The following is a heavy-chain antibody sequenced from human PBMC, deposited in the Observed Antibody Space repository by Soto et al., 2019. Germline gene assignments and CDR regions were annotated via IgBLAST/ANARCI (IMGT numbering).Heavy chain of an antibody. V-gene: IGHV1-69*01. J-gene: IGHJ4*02. D-gene: IGHD3-16*01. Sequence: QVLLVQSGAEVKKPGSSVKVSCKASGGTFSTYAITWVRQAPGQGLEWMGGLIPIFGTPNYAQKFQGRVKITADESTSTAYMELSSLKSEDTAVYYCARVHYGYSWWAYSHWGQGTLVTVSS. CDR1: GGTFSTYA. CDR3: ARVHYGYSWWAYSH. CDR2: LIPIFGTP.